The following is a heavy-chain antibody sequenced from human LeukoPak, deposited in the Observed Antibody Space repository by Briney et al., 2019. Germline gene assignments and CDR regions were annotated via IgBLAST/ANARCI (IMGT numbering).Heavy chain of an antibody. V-gene: IGHV3-13*01. CDR1: GFTFTKYD. CDR2: IGTSGDA. D-gene: IGHD2-2*01. Sequence: GGSLRLSRVASGFTFTKYDMHWVRQPPGKSLQWVSSIGTSGDAYSLDSVEGRFTISREDATDSLHLQMSSLRAEDTAVYYCAKGAAYSTTGRPYYFDYWGQGILVTVSS. J-gene: IGHJ4*02. CDR3: AKGAAYSTTGRPYYFDY.